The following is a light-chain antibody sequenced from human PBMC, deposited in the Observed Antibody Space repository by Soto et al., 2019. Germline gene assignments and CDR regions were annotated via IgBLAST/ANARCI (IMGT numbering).Light chain of an antibody. CDR3: QQYGSSLPIT. CDR1: QSIRSNY. V-gene: IGKV3-20*01. J-gene: IGKJ5*01. CDR2: GAS. Sequence: EIVLTQSPGTLSLSPGERATLSCRASQSIRSNYLAWYQQHPGQAPRLLMYGASSRAAGIPDRFSGSGSGTDFTLTIRRLEPEDFALYYCQQYGSSLPITFGQGTRLEIK.